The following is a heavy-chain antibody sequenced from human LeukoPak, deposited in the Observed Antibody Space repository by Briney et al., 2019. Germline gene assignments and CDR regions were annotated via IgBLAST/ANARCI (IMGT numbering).Heavy chain of an antibody. Sequence: PGGSLRLSCAASGFTFSNSVMHWVRQAPGKGLEWVAGISDDGSSEHYADSVKGRFTISRDNSDNTLYVQMNSLRVEDTAMYYCARESYGSGHCAAFGIWGQGTLVTVSS. CDR2: ISDDGSSE. CDR1: GFTFSNSV. CDR3: ARESYGSGHCAAFGI. V-gene: IGHV3-30*04. J-gene: IGHJ3*02. D-gene: IGHD3-16*01.